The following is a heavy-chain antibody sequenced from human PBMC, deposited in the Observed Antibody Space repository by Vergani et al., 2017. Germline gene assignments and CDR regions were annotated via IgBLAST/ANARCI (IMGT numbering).Heavy chain of an antibody. Sequence: QVQLQESGPGLVKPSETLSLTCTVSGGSLSSYYWSWIRQPPGKGLEWIGYIYYSGSTNYNPSLKSRVTISVDTSKNQFSLKLSSVTAADTAVYYCARMECDSIWKLYYYYYMDVWGKGTTVTVSS. CDR1: GGSLSSYY. V-gene: IGHV4-59*01. CDR2: IYYSGST. CDR3: ARMECDSIWKLYYYYYMDV. D-gene: IGHD6-13*01. J-gene: IGHJ6*03.